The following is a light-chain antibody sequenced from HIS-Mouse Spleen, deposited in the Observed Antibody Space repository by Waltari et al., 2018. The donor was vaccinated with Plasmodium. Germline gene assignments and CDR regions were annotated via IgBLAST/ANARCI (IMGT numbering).Light chain of an antibody. J-gene: IGLJ1*01. CDR1: RSDVGGSNY. CDR2: EVS. CDR3: SSYTSSSTRV. Sequence: QSALTQPASVSGSPGQSITISCPRTRSDVGGSNYVSWYQQHPGKAPKLMIYEVSNRPSGVSNRFSGSKSGNTASLTISGLQAEDEADYYCSSYTSSSTRVFGTGTKVTVL. V-gene: IGLV2-14*01.